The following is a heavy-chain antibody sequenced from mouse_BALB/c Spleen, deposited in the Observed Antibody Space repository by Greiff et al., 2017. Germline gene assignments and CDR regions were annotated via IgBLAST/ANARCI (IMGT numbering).Heavy chain of an antibody. CDR1: GFTFSSYT. Sequence: EVQRVESGGGLVKPGGSLKLSCAASGFTFSSYTMSWVRQTPEKRLEWVATISDGGSYTYYPDSVKGRFTISRDNAKNNLYLQMSSLKSEDTAMYYCARDGELGRAMDYWGQGTSVTVSS. V-gene: IGHV5-4*02. D-gene: IGHD4-1*01. CDR2: ISDGGSYT. J-gene: IGHJ4*01. CDR3: ARDGELGRAMDY.